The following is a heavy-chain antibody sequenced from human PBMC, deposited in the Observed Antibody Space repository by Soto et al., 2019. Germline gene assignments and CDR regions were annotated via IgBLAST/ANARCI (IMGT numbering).Heavy chain of an antibody. J-gene: IGHJ6*02. Sequence: PGESLKISCKGSGCSFTSYWIGWVRQMPGKGLEWMGIIYPGDSETRYSPSFQGQVTMSADKSISTAYLQWSSLKASDTAMYYCARQPTSITMVRGVIINYYYYGMDVWGQGTTVTVSS. CDR1: GCSFTSYW. D-gene: IGHD3-10*01. CDR2: IYPGDSET. V-gene: IGHV5-51*01. CDR3: ARQPTSITMVRGVIINYYYYGMDV.